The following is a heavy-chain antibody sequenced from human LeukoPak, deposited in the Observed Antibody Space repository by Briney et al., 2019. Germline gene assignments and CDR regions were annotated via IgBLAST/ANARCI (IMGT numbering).Heavy chain of an antibody. Sequence: SETLSLTCTVSGGSISGYYWSWIRQPPGKGLEWIGYIYYSGTTNSNPSLKSRLTISVDTSKNLFSLKVSSVTAADTAVYYCARYLSSGLDYWGQGTLVTVSS. CDR3: ARYLSSGLDY. V-gene: IGHV4-59*01. J-gene: IGHJ4*02. CDR1: GGSISGYY. CDR2: IYYSGTT. D-gene: IGHD3-10*01.